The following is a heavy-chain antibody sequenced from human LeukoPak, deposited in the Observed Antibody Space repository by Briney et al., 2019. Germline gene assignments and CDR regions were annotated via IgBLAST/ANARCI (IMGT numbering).Heavy chain of an antibody. Sequence: ETLSLTCTVSGGSISSYYWSWVRQAPGKGLEWVGRIKSKTDGGTTDYAAPVKGRFTISRDDSKNTLYLQMNSLKTEDTAVYYCTTDIPLQMWGQGTLVTVSS. CDR3: TTDIPLQM. J-gene: IGHJ4*02. V-gene: IGHV3-15*01. CDR1: GGSISSYY. CDR2: IKSKTDGGTT.